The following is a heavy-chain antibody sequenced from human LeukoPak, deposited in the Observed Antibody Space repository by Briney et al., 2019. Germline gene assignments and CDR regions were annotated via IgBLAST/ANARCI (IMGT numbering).Heavy chain of an antibody. CDR1: GFTFSSYT. CDR3: ARDRAWNYFDY. J-gene: IGHJ4*02. CDR2: ISNDGSRK. D-gene: IGHD3-3*01. V-gene: IGHV3-30*03. Sequence: GGSLRLSCAASGFTFSSYTMSWVRQAPGKGLEWVAIISNDGSRKYYAHSVEGRFTISRDNSKNTLYLQMDSLRAEDTAVYYCARDRAWNYFDYWGQGTLVTVPS.